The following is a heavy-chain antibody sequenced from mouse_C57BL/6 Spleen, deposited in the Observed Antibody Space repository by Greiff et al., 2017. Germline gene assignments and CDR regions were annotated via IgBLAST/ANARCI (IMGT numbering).Heavy chain of an antibody. CDR3: TRWGRSYFDY. Sequence: VQLQQSGAELVKPGASVKLSCKASGYNFTDYYMHWVKQRTGQGLEWIGRIDPSDGDTNYNPKFQGKATMTVDKSSNTAYLQLSSLTSEDSAVYYCTRWGRSYFDYWGQGTTLTVSS. J-gene: IGHJ2*01. V-gene: IGHV1-69*02. D-gene: IGHD1-1*01. CDR2: IDPSDGDT. CDR1: GYNFTDYY.